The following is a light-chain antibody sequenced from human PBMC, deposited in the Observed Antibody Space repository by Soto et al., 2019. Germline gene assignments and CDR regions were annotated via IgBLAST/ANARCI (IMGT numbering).Light chain of an antibody. J-gene: IGKJ4*01. Sequence: DIQLTQSPSFLSASVGDILTITCRATQDSRSSLAWYQQKPGKAPNLLIYTLSTLQSGVPSRFSGSRSGTEFTLTISSLQPEDFATYYCQQFNSSPFTFGGGTKVEI. V-gene: IGKV1-9*01. CDR1: QDSRSS. CDR2: TLS. CDR3: QQFNSSPFT.